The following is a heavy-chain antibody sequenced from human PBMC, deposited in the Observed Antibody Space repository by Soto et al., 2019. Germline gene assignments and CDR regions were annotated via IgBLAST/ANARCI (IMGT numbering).Heavy chain of an antibody. CDR2: IYSNGFT. CDR3: ARQSSGWYNWFDP. D-gene: IGHD6-19*01. V-gene: IGHV4-31*03. J-gene: IGHJ5*02. Sequence: PSETLSLTCIVSGDSVSSGGYYWSWIRQHPGKGLEWIGYIYSNGFTYYNPSLESRVTISVDTSKNQFSLKLSSVTAAETAVYYCARQSSGWYNWFDPWGQGTLVTVS. CDR1: GDSVSSGGYY.